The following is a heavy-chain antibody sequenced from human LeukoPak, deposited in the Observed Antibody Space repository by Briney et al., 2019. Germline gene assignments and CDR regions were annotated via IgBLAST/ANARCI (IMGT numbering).Heavy chain of an antibody. CDR2: IRSSHNTI. V-gene: IGHV3-48*01. J-gene: IGHJ4*02. Sequence: GGSLRLSCAASGFTFSSYGMSWVRQAPGKGLEWISYIRSSHNTIHYADSVKGRFTTSSDNAKNSLFLQMNSLRAEDTAVYYCARDQVGQQPPTSFDYWGQGTLVTVSS. CDR1: GFTFSSYG. CDR3: ARDQVGQQPPTSFDY. D-gene: IGHD6-13*01.